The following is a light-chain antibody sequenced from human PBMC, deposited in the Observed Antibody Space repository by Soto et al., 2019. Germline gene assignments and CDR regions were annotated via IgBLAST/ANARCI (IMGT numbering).Light chain of an antibody. V-gene: IGLV2-11*01. CDR1: SSDVDDYNY. CDR2: DVT. J-gene: IGLJ1*01. Sequence: QSALTQPRSVSGSPGQSVIISCTGPSSDVDDYNYVSWYQQHPGKAPKLIIYDVTKRPSGVPDRFSGSRSGNTASLTISGLQAEDEADYYCCSYAGSYTYVLGAGTKVTVL. CDR3: CSYAGSYTYV.